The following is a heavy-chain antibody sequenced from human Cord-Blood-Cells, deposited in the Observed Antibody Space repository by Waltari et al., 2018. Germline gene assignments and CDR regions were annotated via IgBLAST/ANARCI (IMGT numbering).Heavy chain of an antibody. J-gene: IGHJ4*02. V-gene: IGHV4-39*01. CDR2: IYYSGST. CDR1: GGPISSRSSY. D-gene: IGHD6-13*01. Sequence: QLQPQESGPGLVKPSETLSLTCSVAGGPISSRSSYWGRIRQPPGKGREWIGSIYYSGSTYYNPSRKSRVTISVDMSKNQFSLKLSSVTAADTAVYYCARPRYSSSWYVDYWGQGTLVTVSS. CDR3: ARPRYSSSWYVDY.